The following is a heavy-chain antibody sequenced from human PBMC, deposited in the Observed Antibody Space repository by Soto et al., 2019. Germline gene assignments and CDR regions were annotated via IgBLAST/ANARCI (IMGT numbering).Heavy chain of an antibody. Sequence: EVQLVESGGGLVQPGGSLRLSCAVSGFTLSNYYMHWARQAAGKGLVWVSHINGDGSTTNYADSVKGRFTISRDNAKNTLYLQMNSLRADDTAVYNCARGGVPAALDIWGEGTMVPVSS. CDR1: GFTLSNYY. CDR3: ARGGVPAALDI. CDR2: INGDGSTT. J-gene: IGHJ3*02. V-gene: IGHV3-74*01. D-gene: IGHD3-16*01.